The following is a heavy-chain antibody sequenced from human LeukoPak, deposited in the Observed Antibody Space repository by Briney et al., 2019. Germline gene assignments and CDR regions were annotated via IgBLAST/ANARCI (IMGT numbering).Heavy chain of an antibody. D-gene: IGHD3-10*01. J-gene: IGHJ4*02. CDR2: ISAYNGNT. CDR1: GYTFTSYG. V-gene: IGHV1-18*01. Sequence: GASVKVSCKASGYTFTSYGISWVRQAPGQGLEWMGWISAYNGNTNYAQKLQGRVTMTTDTSTSIAYMELRSLRSDDTAVYYCATERLYYYGSGSSPLFDYWGQGTLVTVSS. CDR3: ATERLYYYGSGSSPLFDY.